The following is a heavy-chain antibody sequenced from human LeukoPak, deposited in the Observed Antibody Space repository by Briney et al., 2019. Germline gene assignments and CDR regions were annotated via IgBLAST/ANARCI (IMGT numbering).Heavy chain of an antibody. V-gene: IGHV6-1*01. D-gene: IGHD3-22*01. CDR2: TYYRSKWYN. CDR3: ARDLSSYESSGYDYYFDY. Sequence: SQTLSLTCAISGDSVSSNSAAWNWIRQSPSRGLEWLGRTYYRSKWYNDYAVSVKSRITINPDTSKNQFSLQLNSVTPEDTAVYYCARDLSSYESSGYDYYFDYWGQGTLVTVSS. CDR1: GDSVSSNSAA. J-gene: IGHJ4*02.